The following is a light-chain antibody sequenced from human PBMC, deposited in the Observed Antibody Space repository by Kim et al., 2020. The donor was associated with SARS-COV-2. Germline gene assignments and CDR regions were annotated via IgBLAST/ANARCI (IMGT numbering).Light chain of an antibody. V-gene: IGKV3-20*01. CDR1: QRISSNY. J-gene: IGKJ2*03. CDR2: DAS. Sequence: ILLTQYPGTLSLSPGARATLSCRANQRISSNYLAWYQHKPGQSPRLLIHDASNRATVIPDRFSGSGSGTDFTFTISSLEPEDFAVYYCHTSTRSPYSFGQGTKLEI. CDR3: HTSTRSPYS.